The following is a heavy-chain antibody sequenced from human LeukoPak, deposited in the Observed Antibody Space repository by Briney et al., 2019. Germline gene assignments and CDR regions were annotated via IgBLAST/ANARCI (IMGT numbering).Heavy chain of an antibody. V-gene: IGHV4-4*07. D-gene: IGHD3-9*01. CDR1: GGSISSYY. CDR2: IYTSGST. CDR3: ARAGQYYDILTGYTTPSSIDY. Sequence: SETLSLTCTVSGGSISSYYWSWIRQPAGKGLEWIGCIYTSGSTNYNPSLKSRVTMSVDTSKNQFSLKLRSVTAADTAVYYCARAGQYYDILTGYTTPSSIDYWGQGTLVTVSS. J-gene: IGHJ4*02.